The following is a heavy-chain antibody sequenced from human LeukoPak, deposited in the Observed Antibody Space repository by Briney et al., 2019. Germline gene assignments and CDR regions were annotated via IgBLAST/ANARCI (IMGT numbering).Heavy chain of an antibody. CDR2: ISGSGDST. CDR3: AKSAVAGTDYYGMDV. Sequence: GGSLGLSCAASGFTFSSYAMSWVRQAPGKGLEWVSAISGSGDSTYYADSVKGRFTISRDNSKNTLYLQMNSLRAEDTAVYYCAKSAVAGTDYYGMDVWGQGTTVTVSS. V-gene: IGHV3-23*01. D-gene: IGHD6-19*01. J-gene: IGHJ6*02. CDR1: GFTFSSYA.